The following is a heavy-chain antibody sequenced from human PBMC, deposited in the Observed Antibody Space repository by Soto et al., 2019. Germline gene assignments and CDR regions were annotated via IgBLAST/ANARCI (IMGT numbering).Heavy chain of an antibody. CDR1: TFTFSRYW. CDR3: ARASADDDFGPLYYFDS. D-gene: IGHD4-17*01. V-gene: IGHV3-7*01. J-gene: IGHJ4*02. CDR2: IDQDGNQK. Sequence: EVHLVESGGGLVQPGGSLRLSCSGSTFTFSRYWMSWVRQAPAKGLEWVANIDQDGNQKYYVGSVKGRFTISRDNAKNSLYLQINSLRAEDTAVYYCARASADDDFGPLYYFDSWGQGTLVTVSS.